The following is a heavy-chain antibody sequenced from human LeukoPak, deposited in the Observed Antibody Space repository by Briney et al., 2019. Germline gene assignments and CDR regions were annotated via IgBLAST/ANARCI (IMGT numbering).Heavy chain of an antibody. CDR3: ERVFTVSAPVITECYFNL. Sequence: SETLSLTCSVSGGSISSSSNYWGWIRQPPGKGLEWIGSIYYSGKTYYNPSLRSRVTISVDTSKNQFSLKLSSVTASDTAVYYCERVFTVSAPVITECYFNLWGRGTLVAVSS. V-gene: IGHV4-39*01. CDR1: GGSISSSSNY. CDR2: IYYSGKT. D-gene: IGHD3-22*01. J-gene: IGHJ2*01.